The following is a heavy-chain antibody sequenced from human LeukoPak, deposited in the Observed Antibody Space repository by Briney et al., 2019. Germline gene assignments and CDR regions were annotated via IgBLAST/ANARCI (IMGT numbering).Heavy chain of an antibody. Sequence: SETLSLTCSVSGGSISRGGDYWTWIRQHPEKGLEWIGYISGSGSTYYNPSLRSRVTISADTSKNQFSLKLTSVTAADTAVFYCARVPIIRGVIEDWGQGTLVTVSS. V-gene: IGHV4-31*03. CDR3: ARVPIIRGVIED. CDR1: GGSISRGGDY. CDR2: ISGSGST. D-gene: IGHD3-10*01. J-gene: IGHJ4*02.